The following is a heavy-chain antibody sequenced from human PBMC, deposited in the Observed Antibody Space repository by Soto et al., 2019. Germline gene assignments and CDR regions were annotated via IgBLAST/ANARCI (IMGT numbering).Heavy chain of an antibody. J-gene: IGHJ6*02. V-gene: IGHV3-7*01. CDR3: ARIAASGRGWDV. CDR2: IKQDGSEE. Sequence: EVQLVESGGGLVQPGGSLRLSCVDSGFTFSSYWMSWVRQAPVKGLEWVGNIKQDGSEENYVDSVKGRFTISGDNAKNSRYLQMNSMRVEDTAVYYCARIAASGRGWDVWGQGTTVVVSS. CDR1: GFTFSSYW. D-gene: IGHD6-13*01.